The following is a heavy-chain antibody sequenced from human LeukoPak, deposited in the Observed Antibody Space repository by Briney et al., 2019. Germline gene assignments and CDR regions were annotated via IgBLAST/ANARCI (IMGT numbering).Heavy chain of an antibody. J-gene: IGHJ4*02. D-gene: IGHD4-23*01. CDR1: GYTFTSYG. V-gene: IGHV1-18*01. CDR2: ISPYNGNT. CDR3: ARDSGVSGGPYYFDY. Sequence: GASVKVSCKASGYTFTSYGISWVRQAPGQGLEWMGWISPYNGNTKYVQKLQGRVTMTTDTSTTTACMELRSLRSDDKAVYYCARDSGVSGGPYYFDYWGQGTLVTVSS.